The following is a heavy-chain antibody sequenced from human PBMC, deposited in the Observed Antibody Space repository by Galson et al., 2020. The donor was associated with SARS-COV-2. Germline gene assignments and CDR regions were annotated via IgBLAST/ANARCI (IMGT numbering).Heavy chain of an antibody. CDR3: ARHVDILTGYPNYYFDY. J-gene: IGHJ4*02. CDR1: GGSISSSSYY. CDR2: IYYSGST. D-gene: IGHD3-9*01. Sequence: SETLSLTCTVSGGSISSSSYYWGWIRQPPGKGLEWIGSIYYSGSTYYNPSLKSRVTISVDTSKNQFSLKLSSVTAADPAVYYCARHVDILTGYPNYYFDYWGQGTLVTVSS. V-gene: IGHV4-39*01.